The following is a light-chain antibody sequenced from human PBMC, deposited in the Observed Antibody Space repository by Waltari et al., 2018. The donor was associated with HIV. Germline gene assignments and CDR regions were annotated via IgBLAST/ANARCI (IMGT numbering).Light chain of an antibody. J-gene: IGLJ2*01. V-gene: IGLV7-46*01. CDR2: DSN. Sequence: QAAVTQEPSLTVSPGGTIILTCGSSAGAVTSKNYAYWFQQKPGQAPTPLIYDSNKRHFWTPARFSAFLLGDKAVLTLSGALSEDEAVYFCMLFFGATRIFGGGTTVTV. CDR3: MLFFGATRI. CDR1: AGAVTSKNY.